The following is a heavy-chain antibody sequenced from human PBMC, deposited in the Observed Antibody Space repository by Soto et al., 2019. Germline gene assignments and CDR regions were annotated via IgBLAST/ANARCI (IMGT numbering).Heavy chain of an antibody. CDR2: FDPEDGET. Sequence: ASVKVSCKVSGYTLTELSMHWVRQAPGKGLEWMGGFDPEDGETIYAQKFQGRVTMTEDTSTDTAYMELSSLRSEDTAVYYCAKSLPPKHIAARPLDYWGQGTLVTVSS. V-gene: IGHV1-24*01. J-gene: IGHJ4*02. CDR1: GYTLTELS. D-gene: IGHD6-6*01. CDR3: AKSLPPKHIAARPLDY.